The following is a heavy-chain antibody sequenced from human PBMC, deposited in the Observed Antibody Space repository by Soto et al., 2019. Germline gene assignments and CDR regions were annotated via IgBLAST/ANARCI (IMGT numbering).Heavy chain of an antibody. V-gene: IGHV3-30*03. CDR3: ATDGGSYYMEFYFDH. J-gene: IGHJ4*02. CDR1: GFTFSSYG. CDR2: ISYDGSNK. Sequence: QVQLVESGGGVVQPGRSLRLSCVASGFTFSSYGIHWVRQAPGKGLEWVAVISYDGSNKYYSDSVKGRFTISRDNSKNTLYLQLNSLRPEDTDVYYCATDGGSYYMEFYFDHWGQGTLVTVSS. D-gene: IGHD1-26*01.